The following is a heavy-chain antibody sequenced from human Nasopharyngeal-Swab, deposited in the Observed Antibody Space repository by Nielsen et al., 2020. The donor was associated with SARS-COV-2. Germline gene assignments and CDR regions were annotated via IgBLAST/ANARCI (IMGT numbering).Heavy chain of an antibody. V-gene: IGHV3-73*01. J-gene: IGHJ4*02. CDR3: TRCGGGCYSGRDY. CDR2: VRSKGNNYAT. D-gene: IGHD2-15*01. CDR1: GFTFSTYE. Sequence: GESLKISCAASGFTFSTYEMIWVRQASGKGLEWVGRVRSKGNNYATAYSASVKGRFIIFRDDPTNTAYLQMNSLKTEDTAMYYCTRCGGGCYSGRDYWGQGTLVTVSS.